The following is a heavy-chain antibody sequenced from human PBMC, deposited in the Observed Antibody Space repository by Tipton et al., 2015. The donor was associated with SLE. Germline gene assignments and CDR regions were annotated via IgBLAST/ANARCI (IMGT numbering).Heavy chain of an antibody. CDR1: GDSITSGVYY. V-gene: IGHV4-61*08. J-gene: IGHJ4*02. D-gene: IGHD6-13*01. CDR2: IHSSGST. CDR3: ARGGSAAAAVFDY. Sequence: LRLSCTVSGDSITSGVYYWSWIRQPPGMGPELIEYIHSSGSTNYNPSLKSRVTISVDTSKNQFSLKLTSVTAADTAVYYCARGGSAAAAVFDYWGQGMLVTVSS.